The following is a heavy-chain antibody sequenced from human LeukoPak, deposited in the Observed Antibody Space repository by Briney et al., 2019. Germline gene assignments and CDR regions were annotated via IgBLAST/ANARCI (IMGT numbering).Heavy chain of an antibody. CDR1: GYTFTSYY. CDR2: INPNSGGT. V-gene: IGHV1-2*06. CDR3: ARGKYYYDSSGYKYYFDY. D-gene: IGHD3-22*01. J-gene: IGHJ4*02. Sequence: ASVKVSCKASGYTFTSYYMHWVRQAPGQGLEWMGRINPNSGGTNYAQKFQGRVTMTRDTSISTAYMELSRLRSDDTAEYYCARGKYYYDSSGYKYYFDYWGQGTLVTVSS.